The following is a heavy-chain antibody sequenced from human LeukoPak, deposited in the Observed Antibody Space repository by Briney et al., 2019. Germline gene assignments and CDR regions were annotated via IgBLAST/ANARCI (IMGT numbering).Heavy chain of an antibody. CDR1: GYTFTAYY. J-gene: IGHJ5*01. D-gene: IGHD1-1*01. V-gene: IGHV1-2*02. CDR2: INPKNGDT. Sequence: ASVKVSCKASGYTFTAYYMHWVRQAPGQGLEWMGWINPKNGDTKYAQKFHDRVTMTRDPSIGTAYMELTRLTTDDTAVYYCTRGRPLDGTGTTQKNDSWGHGTLVTVSS. CDR3: TRGRPLDGTGTTQKNDS.